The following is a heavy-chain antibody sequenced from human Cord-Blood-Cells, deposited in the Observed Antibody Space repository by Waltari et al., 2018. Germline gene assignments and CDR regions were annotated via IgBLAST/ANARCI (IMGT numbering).Heavy chain of an antibody. CDR3: ARDPNSSWDY. J-gene: IGHJ4*02. CDR2: SSSSRSYI. D-gene: IGHD6-13*01. Sequence: EVQLVESGGGMVKPGGSLRLSWAASGFTFSSYAMNWVRQAPGKGREWVSSSSSSRSYIYYADSVKRGFTISRDNAKNSRYLQMNSLGAEDTAVYYCARDPNSSWDYWGQGTLVTVSS. CDR1: GFTFSSYA. V-gene: IGHV3-21*01.